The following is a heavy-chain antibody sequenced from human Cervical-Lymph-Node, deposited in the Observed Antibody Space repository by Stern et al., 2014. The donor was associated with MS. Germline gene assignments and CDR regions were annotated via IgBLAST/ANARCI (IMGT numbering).Heavy chain of an antibody. CDR3: ARRKNASGTTLGF. Sequence: QVQLVQSGAEVKKPGASVKVSCKASGYTFTSYDITWVRQATGQGLEWMGWMSPNSGNTGYAQKFQDRITMTRNTSITTAYMELSSLRSEDTAVYYCARRKNASGTTLGFWGQGTLVTVSS. CDR1: GYTFTSYD. J-gene: IGHJ4*02. V-gene: IGHV1-8*01. CDR2: MSPNSGNT. D-gene: IGHD3-10*01.